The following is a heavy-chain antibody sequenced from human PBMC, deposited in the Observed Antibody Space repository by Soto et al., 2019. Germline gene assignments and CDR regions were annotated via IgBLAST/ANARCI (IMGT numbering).Heavy chain of an antibody. J-gene: IGHJ3*02. D-gene: IGHD2-2*01. CDR3: ARDFDADEAFEI. CDR2: IYYTGST. Sequence: QVQLQESGPGLVESSQTLSLTCTVSGGSISTGGYYWTWIRQHPGKGLEWIGYIYYTGSTYYNPSLKSRATISVDTSKTLFSLWLSSVTAADTAVYYCARDFDADEAFEIWGRGTIVTVSS. CDR1: GGSISTGGYY. V-gene: IGHV4-31*03.